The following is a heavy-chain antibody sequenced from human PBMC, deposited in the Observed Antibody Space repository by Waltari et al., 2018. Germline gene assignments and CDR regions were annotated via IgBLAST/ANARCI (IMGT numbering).Heavy chain of an antibody. CDR1: GGTFSSYA. V-gene: IGHV1-69*12. CDR3: ARGPAGNGHWYFDY. CDR2: IIPIVVTA. Sequence: QVQLVQSGAEVTKPGSSVKVSCKASGGTFSSYAISWGRQAPGQGLEWMGGIIPIVVTANYAQKFQCRVTITADESTSTAYMELSSLRSEDTAVYYCARGPAGNGHWYFDYWGQGTLVTVSS. J-gene: IGHJ4*02. D-gene: IGHD1-1*01.